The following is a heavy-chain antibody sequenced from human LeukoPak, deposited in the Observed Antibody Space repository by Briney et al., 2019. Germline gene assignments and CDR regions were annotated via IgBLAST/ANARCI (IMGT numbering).Heavy chain of an antibody. V-gene: IGHV5-51*01. D-gene: IGHD2-21*02. CDR3: ARQDCGGDCYSVSLADY. CDR2: IYPGGSDT. Sequence: GASVKVSCKGSGYSFTSYWIGWVRQMPGKGLEWMGIIYPGGSDTRYSPSFQGQVTISADKSISTAYLQWSSLKASDTAMYYCARQDCGGDCYSVSLADYWGQGTLVTVSS. CDR1: GYSFTSYW. J-gene: IGHJ4*02.